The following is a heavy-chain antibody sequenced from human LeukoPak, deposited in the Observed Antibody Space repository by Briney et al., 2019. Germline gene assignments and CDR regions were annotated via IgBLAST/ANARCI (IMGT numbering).Heavy chain of an antibody. J-gene: IGHJ4*02. CDR3: ARAPGELVPFDY. D-gene: IGHD6-6*01. CDR1: GYTFTSYC. V-gene: IGHV1-46*01. CDR2: INPSGGST. Sequence: ASVKVSCKASGYTFTSYCMHWVRQAPGQGLEWMGIINPSGGSTSYAQKFQGRVTTTRDTSTSTVYMELSSLRSEDTAVYYCARAPGELVPFDYWGQGTLVTVSS.